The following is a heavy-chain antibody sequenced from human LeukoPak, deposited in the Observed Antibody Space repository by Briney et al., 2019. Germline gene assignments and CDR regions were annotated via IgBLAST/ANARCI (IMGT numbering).Heavy chain of an antibody. CDR3: AREPIYSYIDF. CDR1: GFNVSSNS. J-gene: IGHJ4*02. Sequence: PGGSLRLSCAASGFNVSSNSMSWVRQAPGKGLRWVSVIYRGGNTYYADSVKGRFTISRDNSKNTLYLHMNSLRAEDTAVYYCAREPIYSYIDFWGQGTLVTVSS. V-gene: IGHV3-53*01. D-gene: IGHD5-18*01. CDR2: IYRGGNT.